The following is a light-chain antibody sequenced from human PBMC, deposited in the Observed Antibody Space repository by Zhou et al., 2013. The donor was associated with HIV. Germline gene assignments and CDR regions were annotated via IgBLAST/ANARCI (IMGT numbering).Light chain of an antibody. J-gene: IGKJ4*01. CDR2: AAS. V-gene: IGKV1-39*01. CDR3: QQYKIYPLT. Sequence: IQLTQSPSSLSASVGDRVTITCRASQNINTYLSWYQQKPGKAPHLLIYAASILQSGVPSRFSGSASGTDFTLTISNLQPEDIASYYCQQYKIYPLTFGGGTKVEIK. CDR1: QNINTY.